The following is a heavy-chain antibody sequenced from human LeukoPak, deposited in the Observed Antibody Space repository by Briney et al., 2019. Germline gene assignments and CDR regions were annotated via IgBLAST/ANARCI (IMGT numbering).Heavy chain of an antibody. Sequence: GRSLRLSCTASGFTFGDYAMSWVRQAPGKGLEWVGFIRSKAYGGTTEYAASVKGRFTISRDDSKSIAYLQMNSLKTEDTAVYYCTRGVGAQPAPLFFDYWGQGTLVTVSS. D-gene: IGHD1-26*01. CDR3: TRGVGAQPAPLFFDY. J-gene: IGHJ4*02. V-gene: IGHV3-49*04. CDR2: IRSKAYGGTT. CDR1: GFTFGDYA.